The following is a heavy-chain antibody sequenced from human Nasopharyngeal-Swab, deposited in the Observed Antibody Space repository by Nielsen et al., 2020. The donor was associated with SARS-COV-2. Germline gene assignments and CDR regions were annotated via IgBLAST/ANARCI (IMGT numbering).Heavy chain of an antibody. CDR3: ARAGLGNYYYGMDV. CDR2: ISYDGSNK. Sequence: GGSLRLSCAASGFTFSSYGMHWVRQAPGKGLEWVAVISYDGSNKYYADSVKGRFTISRDNSKNTLYLQMNSLRAEDTAVYYCARAGLGNYYYGMDVWGQGTTVTVSS. D-gene: IGHD3-10*01. CDR1: GFTFSSYG. V-gene: IGHV3-30*19. J-gene: IGHJ6*02.